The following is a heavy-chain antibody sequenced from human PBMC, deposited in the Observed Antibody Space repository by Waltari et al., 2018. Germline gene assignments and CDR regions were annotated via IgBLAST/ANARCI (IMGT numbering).Heavy chain of an antibody. Sequence: QVQLVESGGGVVQPGRSLRLSCAASGFTFSSYAMHWVRQATGKGLEWVAVISYDGSNKYYADSVKGRFTISRDNSKNTLYLQMNSLRAEDTAVYYCAREIFNYGDYTSYYGMDVWGQGTTVTVSS. CDR3: AREIFNYGDYTSYYGMDV. V-gene: IGHV3-30-3*01. CDR1: GFTFSSYA. CDR2: ISYDGSNK. D-gene: IGHD4-17*01. J-gene: IGHJ6*02.